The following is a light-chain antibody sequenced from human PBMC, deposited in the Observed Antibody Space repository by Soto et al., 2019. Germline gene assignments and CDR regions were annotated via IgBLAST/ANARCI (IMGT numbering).Light chain of an antibody. CDR1: QSARTF. V-gene: IGKV3D-15*01. CDR3: QLHNQWPIP. CDR2: CTS. J-gene: IGKJ5*01. Sequence: EILMTQSPATLSVSPGETASLSCRPSQSARTFLAWYQQKPGQAPRLLIYCTSTRATGIPARFSGSGSGTEFTLTINSLQSEDSAVYYCQLHNQWPIPFAQGRRLEIK.